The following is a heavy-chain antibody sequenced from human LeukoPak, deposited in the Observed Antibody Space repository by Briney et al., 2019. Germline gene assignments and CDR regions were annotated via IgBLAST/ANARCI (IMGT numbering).Heavy chain of an antibody. V-gene: IGHV4-31*03. CDR1: GGSISSGGYY. CDR2: IYYSGST. CDR3: ARVFYDSSGYYVYSDY. J-gene: IGHJ4*02. Sequence: SETLSLTCTVSGGSISSGGYYWSWIRQHPGKGLEWIGYIYYSGSTYYNPSLKSRVTISVDTSKNQFSLKLSSVTAADTAVYYCARVFYDSSGYYVYSDYWGQGTLVTVSS. D-gene: IGHD3-22*01.